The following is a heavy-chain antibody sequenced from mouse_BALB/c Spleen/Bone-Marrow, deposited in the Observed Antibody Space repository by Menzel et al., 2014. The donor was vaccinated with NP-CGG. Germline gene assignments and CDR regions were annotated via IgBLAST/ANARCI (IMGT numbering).Heavy chain of an antibody. J-gene: IGHJ1*01. CDR3: ARRRYVNSGYFDV. D-gene: IGHD2-1*01. CDR1: GFDFSRYW. CDR2: IYPDSSTI. V-gene: IGHV4-1*02. Sequence: EVQLVESGGGLVQPGGSLKLSRAASGFDFSRYWMTWVRQAPGKGLEWIGEIYPDSSTINYTPSLKDKFIISRDNAKNTLYLQMNKLRSEDTALYYCARRRYVNSGYFDVWGAGTTVTVSS.